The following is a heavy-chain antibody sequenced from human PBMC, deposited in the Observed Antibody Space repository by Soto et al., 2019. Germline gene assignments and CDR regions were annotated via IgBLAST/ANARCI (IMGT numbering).Heavy chain of an antibody. J-gene: IGHJ6*02. CDR1: GGSISSSSYY. D-gene: IGHD6-6*01. V-gene: IGHV4-39*01. Sequence: SETLSLTCTVSGGSISSSSYYWGWIRQPPGKGLEWIGSIYYSGSTYYNPSLKSRVTISVDTSKNQFSLKLSSVTAADTAVYYCARHIAARESLDYYYYGMDVWGQGTTVTVSS. CDR3: ARHIAARESLDYYYYGMDV. CDR2: IYYSGST.